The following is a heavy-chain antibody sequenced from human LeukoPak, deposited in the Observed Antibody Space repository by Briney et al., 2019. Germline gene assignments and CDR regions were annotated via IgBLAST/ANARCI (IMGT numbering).Heavy chain of an antibody. V-gene: IGHV3-23*01. CDR2: ISSSGGST. D-gene: IGHD6-6*01. CDR3: AKDGQYSSSSPYYFDY. J-gene: IGHJ4*02. CDR1: GFTFSSYA. Sequence: GRSLRLSCAASGFTFSSYAMSWVRQAPGKGLEWVSGISSSGGSTYYADSVKGRFTISRDNSKNTLYLQMNSLRAEDTAVYYCAKDGQYSSSSPYYFDYWGQGTLVTVSS.